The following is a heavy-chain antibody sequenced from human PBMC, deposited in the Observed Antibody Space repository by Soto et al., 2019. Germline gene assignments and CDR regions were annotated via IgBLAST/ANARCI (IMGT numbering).Heavy chain of an antibody. Sequence: GGSLRLSCAASGFTFSSYWMHWVRQAPGKGLVWVSRINSDGSSTSYADSVKGRFTISRDNAKNTLYLQMNSLRAEDTAVYYCARAKVPNPPWLVDPYYFDYWGQGTLVTVSS. CDR3: ARAKVPNPPWLVDPYYFDY. V-gene: IGHV3-74*01. J-gene: IGHJ4*02. CDR2: INSDGSST. CDR1: GFTFSSYW. D-gene: IGHD6-19*01.